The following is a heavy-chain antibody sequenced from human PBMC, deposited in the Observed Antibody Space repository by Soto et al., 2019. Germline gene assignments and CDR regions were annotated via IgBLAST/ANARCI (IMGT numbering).Heavy chain of an antibody. V-gene: IGHV3-53*01. D-gene: IGHD3-10*01. CDR1: GFSVSSSH. CDR3: VNLVPYGSESYSFRYNWIDP. Sequence: PGGSLRLSCAASGFSVSSSHMIWVRQAPGKGLEWVSVIYSGGATYYAVSEKGRFTISRDRSKNTVYLQMDGLRTEDTAVYHCVNLVPYGSESYSFRYNWIDPWGQGTLVTVSS. CDR2: IYSGGAT. J-gene: IGHJ5*02.